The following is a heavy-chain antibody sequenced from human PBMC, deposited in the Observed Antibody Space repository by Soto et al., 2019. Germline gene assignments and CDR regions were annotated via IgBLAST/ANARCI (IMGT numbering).Heavy chain of an antibody. CDR3: AKDGGALFDY. J-gene: IGHJ4*02. D-gene: IGHD3-10*01. CDR2: ISYDGSNK. CDR1: GFTFSSYA. Sequence: QVQLVESGGGVVQPGRSLRLSCAASGFTFSSYAMHWVRQAPGKGLEWVAVISYDGSNKYYADSVKGRFTISRDNSKNTLYLQMNSLRAEDTAVYYCAKDGGALFDYWGQGTLVTVSS. V-gene: IGHV3-30-3*01.